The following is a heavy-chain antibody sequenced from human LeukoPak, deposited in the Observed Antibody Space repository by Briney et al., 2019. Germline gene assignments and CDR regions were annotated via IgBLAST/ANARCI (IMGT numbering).Heavy chain of an antibody. V-gene: IGHV4-30-4*08. D-gene: IGHD3-22*01. CDR3: ARNDRSGYSELFDI. CDR1: GGSISSGDYY. CDR2: IYYSGST. Sequence: SETLSLTCTVSGGSISSGDYYWSWIRQPPGKGLEWIGYIYYSGSTYYNPSLKSRVTISVDTSKNQFSLKLSSVTAADTAVYYCARNDRSGYSELFDIWGQGTMVTVSS. J-gene: IGHJ3*02.